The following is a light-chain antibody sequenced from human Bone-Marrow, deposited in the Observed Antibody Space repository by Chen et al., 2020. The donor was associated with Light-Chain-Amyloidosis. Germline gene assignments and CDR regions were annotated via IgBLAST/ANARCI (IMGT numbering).Light chain of an antibody. CDR3: CSYAGSSTDV. CDR1: NNDVGGYNL. CDR2: EVN. J-gene: IGLJ1*01. V-gene: IGLV2-23*02. Sequence: QSALTQPASVSGSPGQSIPISCTGTNNDVGGYNLVSWYQRYPGEAPKLIISEVNKRPSWLSNRFSGSKSDNTASLTISGLQAEDEADYYCCSYAGSSTDVFRTGTKVTVL.